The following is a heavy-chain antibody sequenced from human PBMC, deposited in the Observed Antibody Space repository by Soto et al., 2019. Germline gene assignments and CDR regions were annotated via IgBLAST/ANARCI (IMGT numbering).Heavy chain of an antibody. CDR3: TTDMWFGERNWFDP. D-gene: IGHD3-10*01. Sequence: GVSLRLSFAASGFTFSNAWMNWVRQAPGKGLEWVGRIKSKTDGGTTDYAAPVKGRFTISRDDSKNTLYLQMNSLKTEDTAVYYCTTDMWFGERNWFDPWGQGTLVTVSS. CDR1: GFTFSNAW. CDR2: IKSKTDGGTT. J-gene: IGHJ5*02. V-gene: IGHV3-15*07.